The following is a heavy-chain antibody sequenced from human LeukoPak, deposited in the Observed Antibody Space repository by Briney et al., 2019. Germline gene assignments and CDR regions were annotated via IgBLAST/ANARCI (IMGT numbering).Heavy chain of an antibody. CDR3: ARTHGIVGAFDI. J-gene: IGHJ3*02. Sequence: ASVKVSCKASGYTFTSYDINWVRQATGQGLEWMGWINPNSGGTNYAQKFQGWVTMTWDTSISTAYLELSRLRSDDTAVYYCARTHGIVGAFDIWGQGTMVTVSS. CDR1: GYTFTSYD. V-gene: IGHV1-2*04. D-gene: IGHD1-26*01. CDR2: INPNSGGT.